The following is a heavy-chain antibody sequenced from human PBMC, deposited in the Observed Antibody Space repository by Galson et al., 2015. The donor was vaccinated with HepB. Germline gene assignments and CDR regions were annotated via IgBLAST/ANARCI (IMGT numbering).Heavy chain of an antibody. Sequence: SLRLSCAASGFTFSNYCMHWFLQAPGKALEWVAVIWYDGSNKYYADSVKGRFTISRDNSKNTLYLQMNSLRAEDTAVYYCARDGLDYSNLIYYYYYYMDVWGKGTTVTVSS. CDR2: IWYDGSNK. J-gene: IGHJ6*03. CDR3: ARDGLDYSNLIYYYYYYMDV. V-gene: IGHV3-33*01. D-gene: IGHD4-11*01. CDR1: GFTFSNYC.